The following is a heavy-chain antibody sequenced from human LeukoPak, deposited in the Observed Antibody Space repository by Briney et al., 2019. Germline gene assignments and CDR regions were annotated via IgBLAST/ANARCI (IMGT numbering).Heavy chain of an antibody. CDR1: GFTFSSYG. Sequence: GGSLRLSCAASGFTFSSYGMHWVRQAPGKGLERVSVISYDGSHKYYTDSVKGRFTISRDNSKNTLYLQMNSLRAEDTAVYYCASNSGYYAFDIWGQGTMVTVSS. J-gene: IGHJ3*02. V-gene: IGHV3-30*03. D-gene: IGHD3-22*01. CDR3: ASNSGYYAFDI. CDR2: ISYDGSHK.